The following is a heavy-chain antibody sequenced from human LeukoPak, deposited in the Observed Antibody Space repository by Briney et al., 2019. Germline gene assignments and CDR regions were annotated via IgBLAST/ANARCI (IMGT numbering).Heavy chain of an antibody. CDR3: ARDHYYDSSSYYYHDAFDI. CDR1: GYTFTSYG. Sequence: GASVKVSCKASGYTFTSYGISWVRQAPGQGLEWMGWISAYNGNTNYAQKLQGRVTMTTDTSTSTAYMELRSLRSDDTAVYYCARDHYYDSSSYYYHDAFDIWGQGTMVTVSS. CDR2: ISAYNGNT. J-gene: IGHJ3*02. D-gene: IGHD3-22*01. V-gene: IGHV1-18*01.